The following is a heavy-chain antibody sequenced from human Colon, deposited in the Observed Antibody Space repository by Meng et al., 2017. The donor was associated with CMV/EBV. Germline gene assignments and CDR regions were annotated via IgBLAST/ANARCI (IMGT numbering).Heavy chain of an antibody. Sequence: GGSLRLSCAASGFTFSTYWMSWVRQAPGKGLEWVANIKQDGSENHYVDSVKGRFTISRDNAKNSLHLQMNSLRAEDTALYYCARDTAGDYWGQGTLVTVSS. J-gene: IGHJ4*02. CDR3: ARDTAGDY. CDR1: GFTFSTYW. V-gene: IGHV3-7*01. D-gene: IGHD5-18*01. CDR2: IKQDGSEN.